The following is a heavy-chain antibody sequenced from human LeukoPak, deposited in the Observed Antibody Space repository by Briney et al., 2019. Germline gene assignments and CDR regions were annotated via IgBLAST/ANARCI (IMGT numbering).Heavy chain of an antibody. CDR3: ARAAIAAAGTHAFDI. CDR2: IYHSGST. CDR1: GGPISSGGYY. Sequence: PSQTLSLTCTVSGGPISSGGYYWSWIRQPPGKGLEWIGYIYHSGSTHYNPSLKSRVTISVDRSKNQFSLKLSSVTAADTAVYYCARAAIAAAGTHAFDIWGQGTMVTVSS. J-gene: IGHJ3*02. D-gene: IGHD6-13*01. V-gene: IGHV4-30-2*01.